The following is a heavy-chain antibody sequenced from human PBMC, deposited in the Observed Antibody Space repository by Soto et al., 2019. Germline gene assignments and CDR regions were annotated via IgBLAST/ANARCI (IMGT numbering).Heavy chain of an antibody. Sequence: ASVKVSCKASGYTFTSSGISWVRQAPGQGLEWMGWISAHTGNTNYVQKFKGRVTMTTDTSTSTAYMELRSLRSDDTAVYYCARMSVAAAGRGYGMDVWGQGTTVTVSS. CDR2: ISAHTGNT. V-gene: IGHV1-18*01. CDR3: ARMSVAAAGRGYGMDV. CDR1: GYTFTSSG. D-gene: IGHD6-13*01. J-gene: IGHJ6*02.